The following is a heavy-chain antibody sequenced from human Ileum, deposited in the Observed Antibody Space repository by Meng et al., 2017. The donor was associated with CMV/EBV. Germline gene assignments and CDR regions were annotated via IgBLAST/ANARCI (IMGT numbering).Heavy chain of an antibody. J-gene: IGHJ5*02. V-gene: IGHV3-69-1*01. D-gene: IGHD1-26*01. Sequence: GGSLRLSCAASGFTFSDYYMNWVRQAPGKGLEWVSSISSSSTIYYADSVKGRFTISRDNSKNTLYRQVNSLRAGDTAVYYCAGDSGSYSRNYFDPWGQGTLVTVSS. CDR1: GFTFSDYY. CDR2: ISSSSTI. CDR3: AGDSGSYSRNYFDP.